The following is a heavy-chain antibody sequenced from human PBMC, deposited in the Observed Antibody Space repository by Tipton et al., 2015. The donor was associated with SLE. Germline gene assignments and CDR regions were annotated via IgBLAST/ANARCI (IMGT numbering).Heavy chain of an antibody. CDR1: GGSISSGGYY. Sequence: TLSLTCTVSGGSISSGGYYWSWIRQHPGKGLEWIGYIYYSGSTYYNPSLKSRATISVDTSKNQFSLKLSSVTAADTAVYYCARAQDTSFDYWGQGTLVTVSS. CDR3: ARAQDTSFDY. CDR2: IYYSGST. V-gene: IGHV4-30-4*08. D-gene: IGHD2-15*01. J-gene: IGHJ4*02.